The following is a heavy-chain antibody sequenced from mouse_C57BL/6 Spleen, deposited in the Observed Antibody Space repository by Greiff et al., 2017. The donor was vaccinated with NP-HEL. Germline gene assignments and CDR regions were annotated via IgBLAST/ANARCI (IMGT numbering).Heavy chain of an antibody. Sequence: VQLKESGPELVKPGASVKISCKASGYTFTDYYMNWVKQSHGKSLEWIGDINPNNGGTSYNQKFKGKATLTVDKSSSTAYMELRSLTSEDSAVYYCARFRDGYYGVSYAMDYWGQGTSVTVSS. V-gene: IGHV1-26*01. D-gene: IGHD2-3*01. CDR3: ARFRDGYYGVSYAMDY. CDR2: INPNNGGT. CDR1: GYTFTDYY. J-gene: IGHJ4*01.